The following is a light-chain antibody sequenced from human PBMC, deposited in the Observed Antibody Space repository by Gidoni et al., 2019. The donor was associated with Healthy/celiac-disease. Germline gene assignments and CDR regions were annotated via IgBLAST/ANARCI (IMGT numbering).Light chain of an antibody. J-gene: IGKJ4*01. V-gene: IGKV2-28*01. CDR1: QSLLHSNGYNY. CDR2: LGS. Sequence: DIVMTQSPLSLPVTPGEPASISCRSSQSLLHSNGYNYLDWYLQKPGQSPQLLIYLGSNRASGVPDRFSGSGSGTDFTLKISRVEAEDVGVYYCMQKNFGGGTKVEIK. CDR3: MQKN.